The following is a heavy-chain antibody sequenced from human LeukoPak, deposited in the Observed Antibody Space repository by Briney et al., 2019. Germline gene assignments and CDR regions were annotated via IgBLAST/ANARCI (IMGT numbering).Heavy chain of an antibody. CDR2: ISYDGSDK. V-gene: IGHV3-30*18. CDR3: AKDEYYYGSGSPLNWFDP. D-gene: IGHD3-10*01. CDR1: GLTFSNYG. Sequence: GGSLRLSCAASGLTFSNYGMLWVRQAPGKGLEWVAVISYDGSDKYYADAVKGRFTISRDNSKNTLYLQMNSLKTEDTAVYYCAKDEYYYGSGSPLNWFDPWGQGTLVTVSP. J-gene: IGHJ5*02.